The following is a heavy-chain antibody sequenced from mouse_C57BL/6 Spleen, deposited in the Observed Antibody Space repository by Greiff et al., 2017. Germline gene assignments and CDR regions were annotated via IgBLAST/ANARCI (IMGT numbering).Heavy chain of an antibody. J-gene: IGHJ3*01. Sequence: QVQLQQPGAELVRPGTSVKLSCKASGYTFTSYWMHWVKQRPGQGLEWIGVIDPSDSYTNYNQKFKGKATLTVDTSSSTAYMQLSSLTSEDSAVYYCAQLPFAYWGQGTLVTVSA. CDR1: GYTFTSYW. CDR2: IDPSDSYT. V-gene: IGHV1-59*01. CDR3: AQLPFAY. D-gene: IGHD4-1*02.